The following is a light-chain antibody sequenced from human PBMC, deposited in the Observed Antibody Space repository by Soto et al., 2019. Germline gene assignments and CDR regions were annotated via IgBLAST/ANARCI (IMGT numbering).Light chain of an antibody. J-gene: IGLJ2*01. V-gene: IGLV2-14*01. Sequence: QSALAQPASVSGSPGQSITISCAGTNRDVGGYNYVSWYQQYPGKAPKPIIYEVTYRPSGVSNRFSGSKSGNTASLTISGLQAEDEADYYCSSYSSSSALDVIFGGGTKVTVL. CDR1: NRDVGGYNY. CDR3: SSYSSSSALDVI. CDR2: EVT.